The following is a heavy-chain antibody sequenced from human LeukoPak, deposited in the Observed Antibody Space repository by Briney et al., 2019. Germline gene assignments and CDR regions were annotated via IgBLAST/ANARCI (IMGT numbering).Heavy chain of an antibody. J-gene: IGHJ4*02. CDR3: AAREMATIGYFDY. Sequence: GASVKVSCKASGSTFTSSAAQWVRQARGQRLEWIGWIVVGSGNTNYAQKFQERVTITRDMSTSTAYMELSSLRSEDTAVYYCAAREMATIGYFDYWGQGTLVTVSS. CDR1: GSTFTSSA. V-gene: IGHV1-58*01. CDR2: IVVGSGNT. D-gene: IGHD5-24*01.